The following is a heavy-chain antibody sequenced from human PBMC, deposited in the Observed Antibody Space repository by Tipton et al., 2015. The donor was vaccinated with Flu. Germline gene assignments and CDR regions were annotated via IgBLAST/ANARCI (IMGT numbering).Heavy chain of an antibody. CDR2: ISSSGNTI. Sequence: QLVQSGGGLVQPGGSLRLSCAASGFTFSSYEMNWVRQAPGKGLEWVSYISSSGNTISYADSVRGRFTIPRDNTKKSLSLQLNSLRAEDTAIYYCATLTGDDYWGQGILVTVSS. V-gene: IGHV3-48*03. J-gene: IGHJ4*02. CDR3: ATLTGDDY. D-gene: IGHD7-27*01. CDR1: GFTFSSYE.